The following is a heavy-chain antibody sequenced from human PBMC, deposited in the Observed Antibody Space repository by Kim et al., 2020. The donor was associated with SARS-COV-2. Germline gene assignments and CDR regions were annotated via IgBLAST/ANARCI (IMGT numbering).Heavy chain of an antibody. J-gene: IGHJ5*02. D-gene: IGHD2-2*02. V-gene: IGHV3-21*01. CDR3: ARSLVPAAIGWFDP. Sequence: VKGRFTNSRDNAKNSLYLQMNSLRAEDTAVYYCARSLVPAAIGWFDPWGQGTLVTVSS.